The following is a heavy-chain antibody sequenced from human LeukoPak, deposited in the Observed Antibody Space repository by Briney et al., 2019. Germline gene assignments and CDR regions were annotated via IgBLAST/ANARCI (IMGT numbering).Heavy chain of an antibody. J-gene: IGHJ4*02. V-gene: IGHV3-30*18. CDR3: AKYCSGRYVGLDC. CDR2: ISNDGNKK. D-gene: IGHD6-19*01. Sequence: PGRSLRVSCAASGFTFSHYGMHWVRQAPGKGLEWVALISNDGNKKYYVDSVKGRFTISRDNSKNTLYLQMNSLRVEDTAVYYCAKYCSGRYVGLDCWGQGTLVTVSS. CDR1: GFTFSHYG.